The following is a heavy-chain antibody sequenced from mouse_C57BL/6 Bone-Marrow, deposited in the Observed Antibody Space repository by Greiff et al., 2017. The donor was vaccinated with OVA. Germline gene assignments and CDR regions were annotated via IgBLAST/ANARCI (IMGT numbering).Heavy chain of an antibody. Sequence: VQLQQPGAELVRPGSSVKLSCKASGYTFTSYWMHWVKQRPIQGLEWIGNIDPSDSETHYNQKFKDKATLTVDKSSSTAYMQLSSLTSEDSAVYYCSRGVDGYWFAYWGQGTLVTVSA. CDR3: SRGVDGYWFAY. J-gene: IGHJ3*01. V-gene: IGHV1-52*01. D-gene: IGHD2-3*01. CDR1: GYTFTSYW. CDR2: IDPSDSET.